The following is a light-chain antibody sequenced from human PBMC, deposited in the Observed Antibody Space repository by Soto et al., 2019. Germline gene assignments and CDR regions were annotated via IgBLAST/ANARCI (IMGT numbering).Light chain of an antibody. V-gene: IGLV1-40*01. CDR2: DNN. Sequence: QSVLTQPPSVSGAPGQRVTISYTGSSSDIGAGYDVHWYQQLPGTAPKLLIYDNNNRPSGVPDRFSGSKSGTSASLAIAGLQAEDEADYYCQSYDGSLSGYVFGTGTKVTVL. CDR1: SSDIGAGYD. CDR3: QSYDGSLSGYV. J-gene: IGLJ1*01.